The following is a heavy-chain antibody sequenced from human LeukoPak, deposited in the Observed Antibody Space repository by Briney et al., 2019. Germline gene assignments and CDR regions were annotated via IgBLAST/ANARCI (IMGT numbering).Heavy chain of an antibody. D-gene: IGHD1-26*01. CDR2: IDWDDDK. CDR3: ARTPISGTYSFAFDI. V-gene: IGHV2-70*11. CDR1: GFSLSTSGVG. Sequence: ESGPTLVKPTQTLTLTCTFSGFSLSTSGVGVGWIRQPPGKALEWLARIDWDDDKYYNTSLKTRLTISKDTSKNQVVLTMTNMDPVDTATYYCARTPISGTYSFAFDIWGQGTMVTVSS. J-gene: IGHJ3*02.